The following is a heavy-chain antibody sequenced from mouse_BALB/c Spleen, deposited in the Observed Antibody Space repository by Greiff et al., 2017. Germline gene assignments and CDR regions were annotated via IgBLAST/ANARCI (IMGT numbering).Heavy chain of an antibody. CDR3: ARKGNYDAMDD. V-gene: IGHV2-2*02. Sequence: QVQLKESGPGLVQPSQSLSITCTVSGFSLTSYGVHWVRQSPGKGLEWLGVIWSGGSTDYNAAFISRLSISKDNSKSQVFFKMNSLQANDTAIYYCARKGNYDAMDDWGQGTSVTVSS. J-gene: IGHJ4*01. CDR2: IWSGGST. CDR1: GFSLTSYG.